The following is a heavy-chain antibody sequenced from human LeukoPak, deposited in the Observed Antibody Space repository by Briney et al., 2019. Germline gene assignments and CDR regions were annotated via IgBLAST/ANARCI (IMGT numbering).Heavy chain of an antibody. V-gene: IGHV3-48*04. Sequence: PGGSLRLSCAASGFTFSSYAMTWVRQAPGKGLEWVSYISSSGSTIYYADSVKGRFTISRDNAKNSLYLQMNSLRAEDTAVYYCATYSSSNGREFQYWGQGTLVTVSS. CDR2: ISSSGSTI. D-gene: IGHD2-2*01. J-gene: IGHJ1*01. CDR3: ATYSSSNGREFQY. CDR1: GFTFSSYA.